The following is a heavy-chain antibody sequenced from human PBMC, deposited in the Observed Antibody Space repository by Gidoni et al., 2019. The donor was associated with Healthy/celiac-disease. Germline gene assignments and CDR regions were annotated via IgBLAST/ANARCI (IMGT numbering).Heavy chain of an antibody. Sequence: EVQLLESGGGLVQPGGSLRLSCAASGFPLSNPAMSWVRQAPGKGSEWVSAISGSGGSTYYADSVKGRFTISRDNSKNTLYLQMNSLRAEDTAVYYCAKDGGYLYYYDSSGYNYWGQGTLVTVSS. D-gene: IGHD3-22*01. CDR2: ISGSGGST. CDR3: AKDGGYLYYYDSSGYNY. CDR1: GFPLSNPA. V-gene: IGHV3-23*01. J-gene: IGHJ4*02.